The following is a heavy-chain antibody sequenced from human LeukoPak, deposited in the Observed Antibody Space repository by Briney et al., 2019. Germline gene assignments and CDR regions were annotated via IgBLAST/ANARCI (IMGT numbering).Heavy chain of an antibody. V-gene: IGHV3-74*01. CDR2: IKGDGSHT. CDR1: GFTFSNYW. Sequence: PGGSLRLSCAASGFTFSNYWMPWVRQAPGKGLVWVSRIKGDGSHTIYAGSVKGRFTISRDNAKNTLYLQMKSLRAEDTAVYYCVRDWDHFDFDSWGLGTLVTVSS. CDR3: VRDWDHFDFDS. D-gene: IGHD3-9*01. J-gene: IGHJ5*01.